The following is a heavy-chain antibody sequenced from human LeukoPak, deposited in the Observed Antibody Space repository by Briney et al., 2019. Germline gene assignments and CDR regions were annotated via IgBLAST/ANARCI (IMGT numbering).Heavy chain of an antibody. V-gene: IGHV3-74*01. D-gene: IGHD1-26*01. CDR3: ARPDLMRELRFDP. CDR2: INNDGSST. J-gene: IGHJ5*02. Sequence: GGSLRLSCAASGFTFRNYWMHWVRRAPGKGLVWVSCINNDGSSTDYADSVKGRFTISRDNAKNTLYLQMNSLRAEDTAVYYCARPDLMRELRFDPWGQGTLVTAS. CDR1: GFTFRNYW.